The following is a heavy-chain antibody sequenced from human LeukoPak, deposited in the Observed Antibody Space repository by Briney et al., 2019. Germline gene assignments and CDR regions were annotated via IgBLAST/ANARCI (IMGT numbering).Heavy chain of an antibody. J-gene: IGHJ3*02. CDR1: GGSISSSSYY. Sequence: SETLSLTCTVSGGSISSSSYYWGWIRQPPGKGLDWIGSVYYSGSTYYNPSLKSRVTISVDTSKNQFSLKLSSVTAADTAVYYCARLSTQSRDAIDIWGQGTMVTVSS. V-gene: IGHV4-39*01. CDR3: ARLSTQSRDAIDI. CDR2: VYYSGST.